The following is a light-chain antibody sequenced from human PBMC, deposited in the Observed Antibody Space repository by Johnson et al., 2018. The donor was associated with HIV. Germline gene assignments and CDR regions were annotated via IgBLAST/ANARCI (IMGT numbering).Light chain of an antibody. J-gene: IGLJ1*01. CDR1: SSNIGKNY. Sequence: QSVLTQPPSVSAAPGQKVTISCSGSSSNIGKNYVSWYQQLPGTTPKLLMYEDNERPSGIPDRFSGSKSGTSATLGISGLQTGDEADYFCGTWDSRLSIFVFGTGTTITV. CDR2: EDN. CDR3: GTWDSRLSIFV. V-gene: IGLV1-51*02.